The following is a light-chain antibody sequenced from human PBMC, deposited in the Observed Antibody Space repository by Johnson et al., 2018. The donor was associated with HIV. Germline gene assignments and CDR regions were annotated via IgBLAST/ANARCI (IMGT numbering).Light chain of an antibody. CDR3: GAWDSTLNAYV. V-gene: IGLV1-51*01. J-gene: IGLJ1*01. CDR1: SSNIGNNY. Sequence: QSVLTQPPSVSAAPGQKVTISCSGSSSNIGNNYVSWYQQLPGTAPKLLIYDNNKRPSGIPDRFSGSTSGPSATLGITGLQTGDEGDYFCGAWDSTLNAYVFGTGTKVTVL. CDR2: DNN.